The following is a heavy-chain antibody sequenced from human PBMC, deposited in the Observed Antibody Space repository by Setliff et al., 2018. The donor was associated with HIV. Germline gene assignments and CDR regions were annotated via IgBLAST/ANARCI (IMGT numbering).Heavy chain of an antibody. D-gene: IGHD7-27*01. CDR1: EYTFIDYF. V-gene: IGHV1-2*02. J-gene: IGHJ4*02. CDR2: TNPNSGGT. Sequence: ASVKVSCKAFEYTFIDYFIHWVRQAPGQGLEWMGWTNPNSGGTNYAQKFQGRVTMTRDTSISTAYMELSRLRSDDTAVYYCARQLSNSLDYWGQGTLVTAPQ. CDR3: ARQLSNSLDY.